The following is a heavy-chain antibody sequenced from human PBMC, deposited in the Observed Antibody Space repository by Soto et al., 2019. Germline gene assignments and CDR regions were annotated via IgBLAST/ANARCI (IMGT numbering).Heavy chain of an antibody. V-gene: IGHV5-10-1*01. CDR2: IDPSDSYT. CDR1: GYSFTSYW. CDR3: ARHWVYSSGWYPGWRYNWFDP. J-gene: IGHJ5*02. D-gene: IGHD6-19*01. Sequence: PGESLKISCKGSGYSFTSYWISWVRQMPGKGLEWMGRIDPSDSYTNYSPSFQGHVTISADKSISTAYLQWSSLKASDTAMYYCARHWVYSSGWYPGWRYNWFDPWGQGTLVTVSS.